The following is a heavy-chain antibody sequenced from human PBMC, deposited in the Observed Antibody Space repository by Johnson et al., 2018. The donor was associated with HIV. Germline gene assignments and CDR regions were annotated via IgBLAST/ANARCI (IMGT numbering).Heavy chain of an antibody. J-gene: IGHJ3*02. CDR1: GFTFSSYA. D-gene: IGHD4-17*01. CDR2: ISGSGGST. V-gene: IGHV3-23*04. CDR3: AKDLIADYGDFGRAFDI. Sequence: EQLVESGGGVVQPGRSLRLSCAASGFTFSSYAMHWVRQAPGKGLEWVSAISGSGGSTYYADSVKGRFTISRDNSKNTLYLQMNSLRAEDTAVYYCAKDLIADYGDFGRAFDIWGQGTMVTVSS.